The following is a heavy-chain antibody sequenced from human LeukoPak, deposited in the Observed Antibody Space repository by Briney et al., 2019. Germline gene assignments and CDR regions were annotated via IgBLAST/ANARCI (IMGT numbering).Heavy chain of an antibody. V-gene: IGHV3-21*05. CDR1: GFTFSSYA. CDR3: ASGGQQLPPDY. Sequence: GGSLRLSCAASGFTFSSYAMSWVRQAPGKGLEWVSYISSSGSYTNYADSVKGRFTISRDNAKNSLYLQMNSLRAEDTAVYYCASGGQQLPPDYWGQGTLVTVSS. J-gene: IGHJ4*02. D-gene: IGHD6-13*01. CDR2: ISSSGSYT.